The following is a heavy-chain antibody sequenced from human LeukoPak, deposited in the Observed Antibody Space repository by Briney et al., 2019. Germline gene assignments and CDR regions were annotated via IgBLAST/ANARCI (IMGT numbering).Heavy chain of an antibody. D-gene: IGHD5-12*01. Sequence: LSGGSLRLSCAASGFTLSAYWMHWVRQAPGKGLMWVSRIEGDGNRITYADSVKGRFTISRDNAKNTLYLQMNSLRAEDTAVYYCTRDWRNLGYDYWGQGTLVTVSS. CDR1: GFTLSAYW. CDR3: TRDWRNLGYDY. CDR2: IEGDGNRI. V-gene: IGHV3-74*01. J-gene: IGHJ4*02.